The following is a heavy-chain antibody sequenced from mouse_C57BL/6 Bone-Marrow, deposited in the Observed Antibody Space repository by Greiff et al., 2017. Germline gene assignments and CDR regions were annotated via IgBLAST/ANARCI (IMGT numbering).Heavy chain of an antibody. V-gene: IGHV1-69*01. CDR2: IDPSASYT. J-gene: IGHJ4*01. CDR1: GYTFTSYW. Sequence: QVQLQQPGAELVMPGASVKLSCKASGYTFTSYWMHWVQQRPGQGLEWIGEIDPSASYTNYNQKFKGKSTLTVDKSSTTAYMQLSSLTSVDSAVYYCSREGYSNYPHYYAMDYWGQGTSVTVSS. CDR3: SREGYSNYPHYYAMDY. D-gene: IGHD2-5*01.